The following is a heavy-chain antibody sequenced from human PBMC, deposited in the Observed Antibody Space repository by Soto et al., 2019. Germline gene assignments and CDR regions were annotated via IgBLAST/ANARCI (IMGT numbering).Heavy chain of an antibody. D-gene: IGHD2-15*01. CDR3: AGSLVVVAANVFDP. Sequence: AGGSLRLSCAASGFTFSSYGMHWVRQAPGKGLEWVAVISYDGSNKYYADSVKGRFTISRDNSKNTLYLQMNSLRAEDTTVYYCAGSLVVVAANVFDPWGQGTLVTVSS. CDR1: GFTFSSYG. CDR2: ISYDGSNK. J-gene: IGHJ5*02. V-gene: IGHV3-30*03.